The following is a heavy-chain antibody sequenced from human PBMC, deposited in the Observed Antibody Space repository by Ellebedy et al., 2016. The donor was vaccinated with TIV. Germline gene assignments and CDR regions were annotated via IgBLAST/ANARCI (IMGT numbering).Heavy chain of an antibody. CDR1: GYTFSSNY. Sequence: AASVKVSCKASGYTFSSNYMHWVRQAPGQGLEWMGITDPSAGSTNYAQKFQGRVTMTRDTSTSTVYMELSSLRSEDTAVYYCARRSSAYALDYWGKGTLVTVSS. V-gene: IGHV1-46*01. CDR2: TDPSAGST. CDR3: ARRSSAYALDY. J-gene: IGHJ4*02. D-gene: IGHD5-12*01.